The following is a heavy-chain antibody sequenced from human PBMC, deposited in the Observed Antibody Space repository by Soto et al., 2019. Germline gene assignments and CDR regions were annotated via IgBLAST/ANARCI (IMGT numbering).Heavy chain of an antibody. V-gene: IGHV3-30-3*01. CDR2: ISYDGSIT. CDR3: ARGDTLLEFHASVDY. D-gene: IGHD3-10*01. J-gene: IGHJ4*02. Sequence: QVQLVESGGGVVQPGRSLRLSCAAAGFTFSTYAMHWVRQAPGKGLEWMAVISYDGSITYYADSVKGRFTISRDNSKNTLFLQMNSLRTEDTAVYYCARGDTLLEFHASVDYWGQGTLVTVSS. CDR1: GFTFSTYA.